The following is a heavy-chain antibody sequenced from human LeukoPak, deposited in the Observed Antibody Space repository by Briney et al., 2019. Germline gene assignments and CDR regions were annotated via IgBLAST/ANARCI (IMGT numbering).Heavy chain of an antibody. Sequence: PGGSLRLSCAASDIIVSSNYMTWVRQAPGKGLEWVSVIYNDGSTYYADSIKGRFTISRDNSKNTLYLQMNSLRAEDTAVYYCARGGHGYNFRFSVFDIWGHGALVSVSS. J-gene: IGHJ3*02. V-gene: IGHV3-53*01. CDR1: DIIVSSNY. D-gene: IGHD5-24*01. CDR3: ARGGHGYNFRFSVFDI. CDR2: IYNDGST.